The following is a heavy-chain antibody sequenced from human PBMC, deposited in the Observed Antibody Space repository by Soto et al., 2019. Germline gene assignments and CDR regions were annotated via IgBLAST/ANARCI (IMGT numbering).Heavy chain of an antibody. Sequence: QVQLVQSGAEVKKPGASVKVSCKASGYSFITSYHMHWVRQAPGQGLEWMGIINPTGSMTRYSQKFQGRLTMTRDTSTATHYMELSNLTSEDTAVYFYARDTGYDHDAFDIWGQGTRVTVSS. CDR1: GYSFITSYH. CDR2: INPTGSMT. CDR3: ARDTGYDHDAFDI. J-gene: IGHJ3*02. D-gene: IGHD5-12*01. V-gene: IGHV1-46*01.